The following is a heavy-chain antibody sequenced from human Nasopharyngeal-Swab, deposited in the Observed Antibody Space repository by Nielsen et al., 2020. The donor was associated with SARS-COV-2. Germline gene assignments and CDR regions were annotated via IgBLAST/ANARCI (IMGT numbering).Heavy chain of an antibody. CDR2: IYYSGST. CDR1: GGSISSSSYY. J-gene: IGHJ4*02. CDR3: AGRHYDFWSGYYRGVYYFDY. V-gene: IGHV4-39*01. Sequence: SETLSLTRTVSGGSISSSSYYWGWIRQPPGKGLEWIGSIYYSGSTYYNPSLKSRVTISVDTSKNQFSLKLSSVTAADTAVYYCAGRHYDFWSGYYRGVYYFDYWGQGTLVTVSS. D-gene: IGHD3-3*01.